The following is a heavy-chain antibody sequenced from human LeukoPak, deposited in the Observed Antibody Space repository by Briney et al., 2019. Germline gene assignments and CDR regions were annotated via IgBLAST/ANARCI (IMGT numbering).Heavy chain of an antibody. CDR1: GVSISSGGYY. V-gene: IGHV4-31*03. D-gene: IGHD1-26*01. Sequence: SETLSLTCTVSGVSISSGGYYWSWIRQRPEKGLEWIGFTYYGGSTFYTPSLKSRATISVDTSENQFSLKLSSVTAADTAVYYCARSDATSAHELAYWGQGTLVTVSS. J-gene: IGHJ4*02. CDR2: TYYGGST. CDR3: ARSDATSAHELAY.